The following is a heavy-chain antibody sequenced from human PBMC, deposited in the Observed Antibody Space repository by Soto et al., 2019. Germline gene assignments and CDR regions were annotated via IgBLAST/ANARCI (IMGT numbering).Heavy chain of an antibody. CDR2: IYYSGST. CDR3: ARLPGTTFGGYYYYYMDV. Sequence: SETLSLTCIVAGGSIGSRPYYWGWIRQPPGKGLEWIGTIYYSGSTYYSPSLKSRVTISVDTSKNQFSLNLTSVTAADTAVYYCARLPGTTFGGYYYYYMDVWGKGTTVTVSS. V-gene: IGHV4-39*01. J-gene: IGHJ6*03. CDR1: GGSIGSRPYY. D-gene: IGHD1-7*01.